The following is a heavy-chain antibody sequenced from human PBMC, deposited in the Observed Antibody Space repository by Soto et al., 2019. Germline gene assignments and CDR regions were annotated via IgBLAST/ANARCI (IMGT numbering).Heavy chain of an antibody. CDR2: ISTYSGNT. CDR3: ARDNGYIDL. J-gene: IGHJ4*02. CDR1: GYTFSSYS. V-gene: IGHV1-18*01. Sequence: VKVSCKTSGYTFSSYSVNWVRQAPGQGLEWMAWISTYSGNTHYSERLQGRVTVTLDKSARTAFMEMWGLTSDDTGVYFCARDNGYIDLWGQGTLVTVAS. D-gene: IGHD2-8*01.